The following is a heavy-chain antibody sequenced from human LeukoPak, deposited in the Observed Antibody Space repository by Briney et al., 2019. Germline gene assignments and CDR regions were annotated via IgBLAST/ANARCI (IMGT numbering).Heavy chain of an antibody. CDR1: GFIFSTYA. D-gene: IGHD6-6*01. CDR3: ARDPLRSIPGDYYYGMDV. J-gene: IGHJ6*04. CDR2: ISYDGDDK. Sequence: PGRSLRLSCAASGFIFSTYAMYWVRQAPGKGLEWVAVISYDGDDKYYADSVKGRFTISRDNSKNTLYLQMSSLRAEDTAVYYCARDPLRSIPGDYYYGMDVWGKGTTVTVSS. V-gene: IGHV3-30*04.